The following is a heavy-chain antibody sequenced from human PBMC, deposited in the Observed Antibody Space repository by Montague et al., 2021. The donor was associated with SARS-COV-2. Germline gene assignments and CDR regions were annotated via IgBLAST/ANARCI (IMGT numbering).Heavy chain of an antibody. V-gene: IGHV4-59*03. J-gene: IGHJ4*02. Sequence: SETLSLTCTVSGGSIRSYYWSWIRQTPGKGLEWIGYIYYHGSTNYNPSLKSRVTMSVDSSKNQFSLRLSSVTAADTAVYYCARYGSYFEHWGQGTLVTVSS. CDR2: IYYHGST. CDR3: ARYGSYFEH. CDR1: GGSIRSYY. D-gene: IGHD1-26*01.